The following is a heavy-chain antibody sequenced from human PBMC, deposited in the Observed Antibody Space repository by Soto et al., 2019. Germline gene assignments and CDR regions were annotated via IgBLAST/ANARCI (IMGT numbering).Heavy chain of an antibody. D-gene: IGHD6-19*01. CDR2: IIPMFGTA. J-gene: IGHJ4*02. Sequence: QVQLVQSGAEVKKPGSSVMVSCKASGGTFSSYAISWVRQAPGQGLEWMGGIIPMFGTANYAQKLPGRVKITADETTSTAYMELSSLRSEDTAVYYCASSADSSGWYYFDYGGQGTRVTVSS. CDR1: GGTFSSYA. CDR3: ASSADSSGWYYFDY. V-gene: IGHV1-69*12.